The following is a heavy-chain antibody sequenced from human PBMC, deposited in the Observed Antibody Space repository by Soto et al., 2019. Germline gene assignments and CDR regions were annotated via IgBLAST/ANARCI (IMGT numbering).Heavy chain of an antibody. V-gene: IGHV3-23*01. CDR2: ISGSGGST. D-gene: IGHD4-17*01. Sequence: EVQLLESGGGLVQPGGSLRLSCAASGFTFSSYAMSWVRQAPGKGLEWVSAISGSGGSTYYADSVKGRFTISRDNSENTLYLQINSLRAEDTAVYYCAKPTSVRTVTTDYWGQGTLVTVSS. CDR3: AKPTSVRTVTTDY. J-gene: IGHJ4*02. CDR1: GFTFSSYA.